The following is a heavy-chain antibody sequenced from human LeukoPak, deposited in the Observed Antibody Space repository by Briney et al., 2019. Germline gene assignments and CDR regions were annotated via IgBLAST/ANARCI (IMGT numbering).Heavy chain of an antibody. CDR1: GGSISSYY. CDR3: ARDQIALRAFDI. Sequence: SETLSLTCTVSGGSISSYYWSWIRQPPGKGLEWIGEIYHSGSTNYNPSLKSRVTISVDKSKNQFSLKLSSVTAADTAVYYCARDQIALRAFDIWGQGTMVTVSS. D-gene: IGHD2/OR15-2a*01. V-gene: IGHV4-59*12. CDR2: IYHSGST. J-gene: IGHJ3*02.